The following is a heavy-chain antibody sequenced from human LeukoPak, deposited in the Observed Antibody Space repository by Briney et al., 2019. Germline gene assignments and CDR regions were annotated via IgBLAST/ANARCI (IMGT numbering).Heavy chain of an antibody. D-gene: IGHD2-2*01. Sequence: GGSLRLSCAASGFTFSTYDMHWVRQTTGGGPEWVSGIGTSGDTHYPDSVEGRFTISRENAKNSLYLQMNSLRAGDTAVYYCTRGFYCSDHSCYVNGEFDYWGQGTLVTVFS. V-gene: IGHV3-13*01. CDR3: TRGFYCSDHSCYVNGEFDY. J-gene: IGHJ4*02. CDR1: GFTFSTYD. CDR2: IGTSGDT.